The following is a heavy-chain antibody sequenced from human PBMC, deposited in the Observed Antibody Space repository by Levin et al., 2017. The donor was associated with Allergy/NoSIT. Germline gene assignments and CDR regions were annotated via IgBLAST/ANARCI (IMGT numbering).Heavy chain of an antibody. D-gene: IGHD2-2*01. J-gene: IGHJ6*03. CDR2: IWYDGSNK. V-gene: IGHV3-33*01. CDR3: ARDRGDCSSTSCYAGLEDYYMDV. CDR1: GFTFSSYG. Sequence: GGSLRLSCAASGFTFSSYGMHWVRQAPGKGLEWVAVIWYDGSNKYYADSVKGRFTISRDNSKNTLYLQMNSLRAEDTAVYYCARDRGDCSSTSCYAGLEDYYMDVWGKGTTVTVSS.